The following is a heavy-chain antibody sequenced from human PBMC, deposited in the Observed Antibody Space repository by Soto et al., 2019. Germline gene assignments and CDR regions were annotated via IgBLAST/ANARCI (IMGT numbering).Heavy chain of an antibody. Sequence: QVQLVQSGAEVKKPGASVKVSCKSSGYIFTTYGISWVRQAPGQGLEWMGWISAYNGNTNYAQKLQGRVTMTTDTSTRTTYMELRSLRSDDTAVYYCARDRITIFGVVGGDFQHWGQGTLVPGSS. J-gene: IGHJ1*01. CDR2: ISAYNGNT. CDR3: ARDRITIFGVVGGDFQH. D-gene: IGHD3-3*01. CDR1: GYIFTTYG. V-gene: IGHV1-18*01.